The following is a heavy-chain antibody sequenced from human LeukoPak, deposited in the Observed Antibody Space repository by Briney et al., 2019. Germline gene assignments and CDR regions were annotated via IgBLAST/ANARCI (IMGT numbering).Heavy chain of an antibody. Sequence: SETLSLTCTVSGGSIGSSSYYWGWIRQPPGKGLEWIGSIYYSGSTYYNPSLKSRVTISVDTSKNQFSLKLSSVTAADTAVYYCARLQAAMVTFFAFDIWGQGTMVTVSS. CDR1: GGSIGSSSYY. D-gene: IGHD5-18*01. J-gene: IGHJ3*02. CDR2: IYYSGST. CDR3: ARLQAAMVTFFAFDI. V-gene: IGHV4-39*01.